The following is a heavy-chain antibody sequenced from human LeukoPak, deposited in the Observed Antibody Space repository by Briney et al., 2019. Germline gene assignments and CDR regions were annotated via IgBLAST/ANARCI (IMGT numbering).Heavy chain of an antibody. CDR2: ISWNSGSI. V-gene: IGHV3-9*01. J-gene: IGHJ5*02. CDR1: GFTFDDYA. Sequence: PGRSLRLSCAASGFTFDDYAMHWVRQAPGKGLEWVSGISWNSGSIGYADSVKGRFTISRDNAKNSLYLQMNSLRAEDTALYYCAKDRYGGYVVGWFDPWGQGTLVTVSS. D-gene: IGHD5-12*01. CDR3: AKDRYGGYVVGWFDP.